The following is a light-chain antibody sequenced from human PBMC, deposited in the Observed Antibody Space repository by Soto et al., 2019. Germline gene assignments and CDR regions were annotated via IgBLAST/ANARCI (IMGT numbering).Light chain of an antibody. CDR1: SSDVGSYNV. CDR3: SSYTRRSTYV. CDR2: DVS. Sequence: QSALTQPASVSGSPGQSITIPCSGTSSDVGSYNVVSWYQQHPGKAPKLVIYDVSNRPSGVSPRFSGAKSGNTASLTIAGLQAEDEADYYCSSYTRRSTYVFGTRTKVTVL. J-gene: IGLJ1*01. V-gene: IGLV2-14*03.